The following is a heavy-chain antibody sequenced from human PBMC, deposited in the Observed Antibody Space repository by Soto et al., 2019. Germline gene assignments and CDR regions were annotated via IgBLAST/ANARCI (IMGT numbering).Heavy chain of an antibody. D-gene: IGHD6-19*01. CDR3: ARIWEESSGWTSYFRGMDV. Sequence: PSQTLSLTCAISGDSVSSNSAAWNWIRQSPSRGLEWLGRTYYRSKWYNDYAVSVKSRITINPDTSKNQFSLQLNSVTPEDTAVYYCARIWEESSGWTSYFRGMDVWGQGTTVTVSS. V-gene: IGHV6-1*01. CDR1: GDSVSSNSAA. CDR2: TYYRSKWYN. J-gene: IGHJ6*02.